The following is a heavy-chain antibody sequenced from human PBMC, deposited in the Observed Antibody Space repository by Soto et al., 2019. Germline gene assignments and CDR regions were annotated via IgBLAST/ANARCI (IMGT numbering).Heavy chain of an antibody. D-gene: IGHD3-16*01. V-gene: IGHV1-8*01. CDR3: ARGNPFNYAGFDV. CDR2: MNAKSGDT. J-gene: IGHJ6*02. CDR1: GYTFSDFD. Sequence: QAHLEKSGAEVKRPGASVKVSCKASGYTFSDFDINWLRQASGQGPEWMGWMNAKSGDTFFAQRFQDKFNMTWDTSLSTAYMEVGSLTSDDTAMYYCARGNPFNYAGFDVWGQGTTVAVSS.